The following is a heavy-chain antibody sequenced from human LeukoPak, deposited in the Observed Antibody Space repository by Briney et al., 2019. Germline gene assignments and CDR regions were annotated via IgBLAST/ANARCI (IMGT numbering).Heavy chain of an antibody. Sequence: GGSLRLSCAASGFTFINHWMSCVRQAPGKGLEWVANIRKDGNDEYYVDSVKGRFTISRENAKNSLYLQMNSLRAEDTVVYYCAGLDPIMVRDAGYWGQGTLVIVSS. CDR1: GFTFINHW. CDR2: IRKDGNDE. CDR3: AGLDPIMVRDAGY. V-gene: IGHV3-7*01. J-gene: IGHJ4*02. D-gene: IGHD3-10*01.